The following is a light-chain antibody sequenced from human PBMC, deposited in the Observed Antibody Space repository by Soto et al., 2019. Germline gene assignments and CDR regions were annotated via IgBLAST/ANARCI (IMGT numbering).Light chain of an antibody. Sequence: DVQVTESPSTLSTCIGDRVTITCRASQSISSWLGWYQQTPGKAPKLLIYKASSLESGVPSRFSGSGSGTEFTLTISSLQPDHFATYYCQQYNSYSWTFGQGTKVDIK. CDR1: QSISSW. CDR2: KAS. CDR3: QQYNSYSWT. V-gene: IGKV1-5*03. J-gene: IGKJ1*01.